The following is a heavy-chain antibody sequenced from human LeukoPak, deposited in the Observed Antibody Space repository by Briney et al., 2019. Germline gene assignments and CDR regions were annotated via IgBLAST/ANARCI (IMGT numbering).Heavy chain of an antibody. CDR1: GFTLSSYW. J-gene: IGHJ4*02. CDR2: IKYDGSEE. CDR3: ARDIAPAGLFFDY. D-gene: IGHD6-13*01. Sequence: PGGSLRLSCAASGFTLSSYWMSWVRQAPGKGLEWVANIKYDGSEEDYVDSVKGRFTISRDNAKNSLYLQMNSLRAEDTAVYYCARDIAPAGLFFDYWGQGTLVTVSS. V-gene: IGHV3-7*01.